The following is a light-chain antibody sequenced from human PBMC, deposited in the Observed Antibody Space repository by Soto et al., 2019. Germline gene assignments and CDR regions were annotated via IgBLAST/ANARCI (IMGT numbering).Light chain of an antibody. Sequence: DIPMTRAPSTLSASVGDRVTITCRASQNINTLLALYQQKPGKAPQLLIYDASNLESGVQSRFSGSGSGTEFTLSIRSLQPDDFATYYCKQCYIHWTCGQGTKVDI. CDR1: QNINTL. CDR3: KQCYIHWT. J-gene: IGKJ1*01. V-gene: IGKV1-5*01. CDR2: DAS.